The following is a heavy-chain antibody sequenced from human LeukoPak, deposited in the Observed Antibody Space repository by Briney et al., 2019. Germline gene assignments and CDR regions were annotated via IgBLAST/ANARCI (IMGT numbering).Heavy chain of an antibody. CDR3: ARGTFDP. V-gene: IGHV1-2*02. J-gene: IGHJ5*02. Sequence: ASVKVFCKASGYTFTDHHMHWVRQAPGQGLEWMGWIHPTSGDTKYAQKFQGRVTMTRDTSISTAYMELSRLIDDDTAVYYCARGTFDPWGQGTLVTVSS. CDR1: GYTFTDHH. CDR2: IHPTSGDT.